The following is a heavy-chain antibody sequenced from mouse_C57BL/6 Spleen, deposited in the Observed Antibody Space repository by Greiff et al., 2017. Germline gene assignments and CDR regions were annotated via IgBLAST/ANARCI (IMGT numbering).Heavy chain of an antibody. V-gene: IGHV1-64*01. CDR1: GYTFTSYW. CDR3: ARDDYGLYWYFDV. D-gene: IGHD2-4*01. CDR2: IHPNSGST. Sequence: VQLQQPGAELVKPGASVKLSCKASGYTFTSYWMHWVKQRPGQGLEWIGMIHPNSGSTNYNEKFKSKATLTVDKSSSTAYMQLSSLTSEDSAVYYCARDDYGLYWYFDVWGTGTTVTVSS. J-gene: IGHJ1*03.